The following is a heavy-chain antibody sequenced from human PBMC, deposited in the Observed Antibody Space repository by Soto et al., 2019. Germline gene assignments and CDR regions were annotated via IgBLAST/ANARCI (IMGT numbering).Heavy chain of an antibody. J-gene: IGHJ6*02. Sequence: SVKVSCKASGGTFSSYAISWVRQAPGQGLEWMGGIIPIFGTANYAQKFQGRVTITADESTSTAYMELSSLRSEDTAVYYCARTLWFGELRKLYYYYYGMDVWGQGTTVTVSS. V-gene: IGHV1-69*13. CDR3: ARTLWFGELRKLYYYYYGMDV. CDR2: IIPIFGTA. CDR1: GGTFSSYA. D-gene: IGHD3-10*01.